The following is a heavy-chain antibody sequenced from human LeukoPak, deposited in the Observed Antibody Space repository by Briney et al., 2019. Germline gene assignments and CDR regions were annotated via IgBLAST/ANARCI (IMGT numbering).Heavy chain of an antibody. Sequence: QSSETLSLTCTVSGGSISSSSYYWGWIRQPPGKGLEWIGSIYYSGSTYYNPSLKSRVTKSVDTSKNQFSLKLSSVTAADTAVYYCARRDYGGSNWFDPWGQGTLVTVSS. CDR2: IYYSGST. J-gene: IGHJ5*02. CDR3: ARRDYGGSNWFDP. CDR1: GGSISSSSYY. V-gene: IGHV4-39*01. D-gene: IGHD4-23*01.